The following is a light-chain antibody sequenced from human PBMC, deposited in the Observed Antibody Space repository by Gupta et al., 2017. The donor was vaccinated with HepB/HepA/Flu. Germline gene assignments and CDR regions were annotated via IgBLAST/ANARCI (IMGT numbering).Light chain of an antibody. V-gene: IGLV7-43*01. Sequence: QAVVTQELSLTVSPGGTVTLTCAFNTGAVTNGFFPSWFQQKPGQTPRPLIYTTSSKFSWTPARFSGSLLGGKAALTLSGVQPADEADYYCLLFYGGAWVFGGGTKLTVL. J-gene: IGLJ3*02. CDR1: TGAVTNGFF. CDR2: TTS. CDR3: LLFYGGAWV.